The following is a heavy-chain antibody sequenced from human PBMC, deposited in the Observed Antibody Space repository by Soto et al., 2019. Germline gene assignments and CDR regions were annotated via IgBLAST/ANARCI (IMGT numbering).Heavy chain of an antibody. CDR2: ISAYSGKT. Sequence: QVQLVQSGAEVRKPGASVKVSCKASGYTFTNYGVNWVRQAPGQGLEWMGGISAYSGKTHDAQKIQGRVTMTTDASTTTAYMELRSLTSDDTAVYYCPRGDCGSPNCSVYGGWFDPWGQGTLVTVSS. J-gene: IGHJ5*02. CDR3: PRGDCGSPNCSVYGGWFDP. D-gene: IGHD2-2*01. V-gene: IGHV1-18*01. CDR1: GYTFTNYG.